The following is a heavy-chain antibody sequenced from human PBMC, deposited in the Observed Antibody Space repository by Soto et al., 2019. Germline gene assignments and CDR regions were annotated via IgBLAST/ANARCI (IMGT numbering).Heavy chain of an antibody. J-gene: IGHJ3*01. Sequence: EVQVVESGGALVQPGRSLRLSCTTSGFTFGDFAMIWFRQSPGRRLEWVGSIRSKRYGGTAESAASVRGRFTISRDDSRGVAYLQMNGLKTEDTALYFCPRMPPNIYCRIGSCSAFDVWGQGTMVTVS. CDR2: IRSKRYGGTA. CDR1: GFTFGDFA. D-gene: IGHD2-15*01. V-gene: IGHV3-49*03. CDR3: PRMPPNIYCRIGSCSAFDV.